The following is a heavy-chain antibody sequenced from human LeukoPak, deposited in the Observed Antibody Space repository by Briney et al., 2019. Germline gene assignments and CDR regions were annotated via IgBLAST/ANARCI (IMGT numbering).Heavy chain of an antibody. J-gene: IGHJ4*02. CDR3: ATETDYGDLEYFDY. CDR1: GGAFSSYA. Sequence: SSVKVSCKASGGAFSSYAISWVRQAPGQGLEWMGRIIPILGIANYAQKFQGRVTITADKSTSTAYMELSSLRSEDTAVYYCATETDYGDLEYFDYWGQGTLVTVSS. V-gene: IGHV1-69*04. D-gene: IGHD4-17*01. CDR2: IIPILGIA.